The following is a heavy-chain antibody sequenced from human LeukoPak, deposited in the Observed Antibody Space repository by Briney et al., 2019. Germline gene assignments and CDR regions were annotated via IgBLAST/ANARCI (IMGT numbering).Heavy chain of an antibody. CDR1: GGSFSGYY. CDR3: ARDSGAVEGGAFIDY. J-gene: IGHJ4*02. CDR2: INHSGST. D-gene: IGHD6-19*01. Sequence: SETLSLTCAVYGGSFSGYYWSWIRQPPGKGLEWIGEINHSGSTNYNPSLKSRVTISVDTSKNQFSLKLSSVTAADTAVYYCARDSGAVEGGAFIDYWGQRTLVTVSS. V-gene: IGHV4-34*01.